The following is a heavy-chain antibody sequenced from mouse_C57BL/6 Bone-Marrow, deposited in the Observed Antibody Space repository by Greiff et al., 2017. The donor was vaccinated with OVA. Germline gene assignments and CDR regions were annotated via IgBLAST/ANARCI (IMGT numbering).Heavy chain of an antibody. CDR2: ISYDGSN. CDR1: GYSITSGYY. V-gene: IGHV3-6*01. Sequence: DVKLQESGPGLVKPSQSLSLTCSVTGYSITSGYYWNWIRQFPGNKLEWMGYISYDGSNNYNPSLKNRISITRDTSKNQFFLKLNSVTTEDTATYYCARGEGDAMDYWGQGTSVTVSS. CDR3: ARGEGDAMDY. J-gene: IGHJ4*01.